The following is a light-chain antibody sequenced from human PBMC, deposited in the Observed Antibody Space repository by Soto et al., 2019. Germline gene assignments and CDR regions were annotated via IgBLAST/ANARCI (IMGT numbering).Light chain of an antibody. CDR3: QQYNSYRT. CDR2: DAS. J-gene: IGKJ1*01. CDR1: QSISIW. Sequence: IHMTHSPSTLSASVLYRVTITFRARQSISIWLAWYQQKPGKAPKLLIYDASILKSGVPSRFSGSGSGTEFTLTIRSLQPDDFATYYCQQYNSYRTFGQGTKVDIK. V-gene: IGKV1-5*01.